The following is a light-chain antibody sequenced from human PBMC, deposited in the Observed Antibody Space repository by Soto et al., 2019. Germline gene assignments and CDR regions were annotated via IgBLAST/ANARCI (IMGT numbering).Light chain of an antibody. Sequence: ERVMTQSPATLSVSPGERATLSCRASQSVSSNLAWYQQKPGQAPRLLIYGASTRATGIPARFSGSGSGTEFNLTISSLQSEDFAVYYCQQYNNWPRTFGQGTKVEIK. J-gene: IGKJ1*01. CDR2: GAS. CDR3: QQYNNWPRT. V-gene: IGKV3-15*01. CDR1: QSVSSN.